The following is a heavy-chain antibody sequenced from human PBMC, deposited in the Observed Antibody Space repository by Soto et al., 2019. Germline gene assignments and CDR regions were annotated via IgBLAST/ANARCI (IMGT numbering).Heavy chain of an antibody. CDR1: GYTFTSYG. CDR3: ARGAPILTSRAHNNWFDP. Sequence: QVQLVQSGAEVKKPGASVKVSCKASGYTFTSYGISWVRQAPGQGLEWMGWISAYNGNTNYAQKLQGRVTMTTDTSKSTAYMELRSLRSDDTAVYYCARGAPILTSRAHNNWFDPWGQGTLVTVSS. D-gene: IGHD3-3*01. V-gene: IGHV1-18*01. J-gene: IGHJ5*02. CDR2: ISAYNGNT.